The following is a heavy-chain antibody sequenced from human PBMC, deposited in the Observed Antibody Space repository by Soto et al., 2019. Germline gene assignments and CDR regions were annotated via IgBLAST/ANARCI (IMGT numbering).Heavy chain of an antibody. D-gene: IGHD6-13*01. CDR1: GGSISSSSYY. CDR3: ARRGSSSWYGY. CDR2: IYYSGST. V-gene: IGHV4-39*01. Sequence: QLQLQESGPGLVKPSETLSLTCTVSGGSISSSSYYWGWIRQPPGKGLEWIGRIYYSGSTYYNPSLKSRVTISVDTSKNQFSRKLSSVTAADTAVYYCARRGSSSWYGYWGQGTLVTVSS. J-gene: IGHJ4*02.